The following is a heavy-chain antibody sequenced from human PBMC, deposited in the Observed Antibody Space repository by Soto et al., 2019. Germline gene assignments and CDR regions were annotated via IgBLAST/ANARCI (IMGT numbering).Heavy chain of an antibody. CDR2: ISWTSDTL. CDR3: ARGLYYYTTSGYPHY. J-gene: IGHJ4*02. Sequence: EVQLVESGGGLVQPGRSLRLSCAASGFTFDDYAMHWVRQAPGKGLEWVTGISWTSDTLGYADSVKGRFTISRDNAKNSLYLQMSSLRPEATAFYYCARGLYYYTTSGYPHYWGQGTLVTVSS. D-gene: IGHD3-22*01. V-gene: IGHV3-9*01. CDR1: GFTFDDYA.